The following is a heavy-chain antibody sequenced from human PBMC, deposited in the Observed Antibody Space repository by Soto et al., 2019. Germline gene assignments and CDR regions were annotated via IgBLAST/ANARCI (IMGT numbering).Heavy chain of an antibody. CDR2: VNPNSGGT. V-gene: IGHV1-2*02. CDR3: ARSIAARRTVDY. D-gene: IGHD6-6*01. Sequence: ASVKVSCKASGYTFTAYYMHWVRQAPGQGLEWMGWVNPNSGGTNYAQKFQGRVTMTRDTSITTAYMELSRLRSDDTAVYYCARSIAARRTVDYWGQGTVVTVSS. CDR1: GYTFTAYY. J-gene: IGHJ4*01.